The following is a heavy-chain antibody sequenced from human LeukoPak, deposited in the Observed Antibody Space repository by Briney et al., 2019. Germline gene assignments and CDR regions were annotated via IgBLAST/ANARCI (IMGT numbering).Heavy chain of an antibody. D-gene: IGHD1-14*01. J-gene: IGHJ6*03. CDR2: IRYDGSDK. V-gene: IGHV3-30*02. CDR3: AKGRLPSKPHHLMDV. CDR1: GFTFSSYV. Sequence: GGSLRLSCAASGFTFSSYVMHWVRQAPGKGLEWVAFIRYDGSDKYYADSVKGRFTISRDNSKNTLYLQMHSLRAEDTAVYYCAKGRLPSKPHHLMDVWGKGTTVTVSS.